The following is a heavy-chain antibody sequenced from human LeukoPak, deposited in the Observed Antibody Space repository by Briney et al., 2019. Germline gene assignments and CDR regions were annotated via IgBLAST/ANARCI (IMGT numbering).Heavy chain of an antibody. CDR3: AKDRAGYCYGMFDS. CDR1: GFTFSNYA. V-gene: IGHV3-23*01. CDR2: IVNSGGST. D-gene: IGHD5-18*01. Sequence: PGGSLRLSCVASGFTFSNYAMSWVRQAPGKGLEWVSGIVNSGGSTYYADSVKGRLTISRDNSKKTVYLQMSSLRGDDTAVYYCAKDRAGYCYGMFDSWGQGTLVTVSS. J-gene: IGHJ4*02.